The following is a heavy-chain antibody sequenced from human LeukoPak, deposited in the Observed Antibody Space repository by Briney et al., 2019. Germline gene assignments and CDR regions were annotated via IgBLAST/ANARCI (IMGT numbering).Heavy chain of an antibody. CDR3: ARSIMYGDHGEDI. CDR2: INSVGGTT. Sequence: RGSLRLSCEASGFNFNSYSFNWVRQAPGKGLEWISYINSVGGTTFYADSVKGRFTISRDNAKNTVYLQMDSLRAEDAAIYYCARSIMYGDHGEDIWGQGTVVAVSS. J-gene: IGHJ3*02. V-gene: IGHV3-48*04. CDR1: GFNFNSYS. D-gene: IGHD4-17*01.